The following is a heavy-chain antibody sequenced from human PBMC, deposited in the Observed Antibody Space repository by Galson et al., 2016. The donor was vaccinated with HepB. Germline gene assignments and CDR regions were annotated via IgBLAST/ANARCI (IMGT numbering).Heavy chain of an antibody. D-gene: IGHD3-10*01. Sequence: SLRLSCAASGFTFSSYAMSWVRQAPGKGLEWMSSISGSGQNTYYRDSVEGRFTSPRDHSKNTVYLQMDSLRAEDTATFFCARVGPSGCFFDYWGQGALVTVSS. CDR3: ARVGPSGCFFDY. CDR2: ISGSGQNT. V-gene: IGHV3-23*01. J-gene: IGHJ4*02. CDR1: GFTFSSYA.